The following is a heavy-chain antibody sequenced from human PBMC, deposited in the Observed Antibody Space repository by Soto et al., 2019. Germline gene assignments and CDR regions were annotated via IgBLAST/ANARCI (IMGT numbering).Heavy chain of an antibody. CDR3: ARGYIAAAATYYFDY. V-gene: IGHV4-31*03. Sequence: SETLSLTCTVSGGSISSGGYYWSWIRQHPGKGLEWIGYIYYSGSTYYNPSLKSRVTISVDTSKNQFSLKLSSVTAADTAMYYCARGYIAAAATYYFDYWGQGTLVTVSS. CDR1: GGSISSGGYY. J-gene: IGHJ4*02. D-gene: IGHD6-13*01. CDR2: IYYSGST.